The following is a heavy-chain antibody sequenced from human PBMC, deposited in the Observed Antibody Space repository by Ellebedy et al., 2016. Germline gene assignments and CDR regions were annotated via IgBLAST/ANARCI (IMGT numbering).Heavy chain of an antibody. D-gene: IGHD5-18*01. CDR2: VVGSGERT. Sequence: GGSLRLSCEASGITFSSHAMSWVRQAPGKGPEWVSAVVGSGERTFYADSVKGRFTISRDNSRNTLYLQMNSLRVEDTALYYCVKSGHSYAWSYWGQGTLITVSS. CDR3: VKSGHSYAWSY. V-gene: IGHV3-23*01. J-gene: IGHJ4*02. CDR1: GITFSSHA.